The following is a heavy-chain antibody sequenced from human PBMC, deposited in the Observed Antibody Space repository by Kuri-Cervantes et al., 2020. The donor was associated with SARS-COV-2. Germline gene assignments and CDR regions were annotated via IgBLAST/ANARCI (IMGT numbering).Heavy chain of an antibody. J-gene: IGHJ4*02. CDR1: GFTFSSYG. V-gene: IGHV3-23*01. D-gene: IGHD3-10*01. Sequence: GESLKISCAASGFTFSSYGMHWVRQAPGKGLEWVSAISGSGGSTYYADSVKGRFTISRDNSKNTLYLQMNSLRAEDTAVYYCAKGSVRVDYWGQGTLVTVSS. CDR3: AKGSVRVDY. CDR2: ISGSGGST.